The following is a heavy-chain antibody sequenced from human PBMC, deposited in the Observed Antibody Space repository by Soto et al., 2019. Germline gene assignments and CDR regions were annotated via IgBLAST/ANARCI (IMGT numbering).Heavy chain of an antibody. Sequence: QVQIVESGGGVVQPGWSLRLSCEASGFTFRSYRMHWIRQAPGKGLEWLAVIWYDGTNKYYTESVKGRFTISRDNSKNTLYLQMNSLRAEDTAVYYCARSLGRLFGSGIYKGLDVWGKGTTVTVSS. CDR1: GFTFRSYR. V-gene: IGHV3-33*01. CDR2: IWYDGTNK. J-gene: IGHJ6*04. CDR3: ARSLGRLFGSGIYKGLDV. D-gene: IGHD3-10*01.